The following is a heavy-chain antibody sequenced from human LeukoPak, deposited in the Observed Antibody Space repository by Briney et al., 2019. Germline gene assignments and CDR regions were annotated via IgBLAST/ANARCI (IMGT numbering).Heavy chain of an antibody. D-gene: IGHD1/OR15-1a*01. V-gene: IGHV4-34*01. Sequence: SETLSLTCAVYGGSFSGYYWSWIRQPPGKGLEWIGEINHSGSTNYNPSLKSRVTISVDTSKNQFSLKLSSVTAADTAVYYCARLSSPDPTWYNWNIPTYYYYYMDVWGKGTTVTVSS. CDR1: GGSFSGYY. CDR2: INHSGST. J-gene: IGHJ6*03. CDR3: ARLSSPDPTWYNWNIPTYYYYYMDV.